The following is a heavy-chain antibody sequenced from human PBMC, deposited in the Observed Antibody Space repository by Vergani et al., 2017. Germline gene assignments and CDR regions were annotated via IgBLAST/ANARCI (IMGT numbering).Heavy chain of an antibody. CDR1: GGSISSYY. CDR3: ARGGSGYYY. V-gene: IGHV4-59*12. CDR2: IYYSGST. Sequence: QVQLQESGPGLVKPSETLSLTCTVSGGSISSYYWSWIRQPPGKGLEWIGYIYYSGSTYYNLSLKSRVTISVDTSKNQFSLKLSSVTAADTAVYYCARGGSGYYYWGQGTLVTVSS. J-gene: IGHJ4*02. D-gene: IGHD5-12*01.